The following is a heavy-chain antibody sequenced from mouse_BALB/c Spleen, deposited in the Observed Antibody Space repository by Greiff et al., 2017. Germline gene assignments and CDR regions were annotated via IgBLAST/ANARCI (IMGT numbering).Heavy chain of an antibody. CDR3: ARKESRYDGFAY. V-gene: IGHV1-80*01. J-gene: IGHJ3*01. CDR2: IYPGDGDT. CDR1: GYAFSSYW. Sequence: QVQLQQSGAELVRPGSSVKISCKASGYAFSSYWMNWVKQRPGQGLEWIGQIYPGDGDTNYNGNVKGKATLTADKSSSTAYMQLSSLTSEDSAVYFCARKESRYDGFAYWGQGTLVTVSA. D-gene: IGHD2-14*01.